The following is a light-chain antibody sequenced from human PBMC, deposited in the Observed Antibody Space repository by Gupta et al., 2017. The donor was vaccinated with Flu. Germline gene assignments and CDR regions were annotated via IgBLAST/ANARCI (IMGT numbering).Light chain of an antibody. V-gene: IGKV4-1*01. J-gene: IGKJ4*01. Sequence: DIVMTQSPDSLAVSLGERATINCKSSQSLIYSSNNKNYLAWYQQKPGQPPKLLIHWASARESGVPDRFSGSGSATDFTLTISSLQAEDVAVYYCQQYYITPLTFGGGTKVEIK. CDR2: WAS. CDR1: QSLIYSSNNKNY. CDR3: QQYYITPLT.